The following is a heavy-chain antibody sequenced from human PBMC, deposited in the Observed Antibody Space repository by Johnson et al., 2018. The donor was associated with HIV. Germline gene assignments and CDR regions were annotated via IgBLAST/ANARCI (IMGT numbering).Heavy chain of an antibody. Sequence: VQLVESGGGLVQPGGSLKLSCAASGFTFSGSAMHWVRQASGKGLEWVGRIRSKANSYATAYAASVKGRFTISRDDSKNTAYLQMNSLKTEDTAVYYCARDGYCSGGSCYSGDRLDAFDVWGQGTVVTVSS. J-gene: IGHJ3*01. V-gene: IGHV3-73*01. CDR1: GFTFSGSA. CDR2: IRSKANSYAT. CDR3: ARDGYCSGGSCYSGDRLDAFDV. D-gene: IGHD2-15*01.